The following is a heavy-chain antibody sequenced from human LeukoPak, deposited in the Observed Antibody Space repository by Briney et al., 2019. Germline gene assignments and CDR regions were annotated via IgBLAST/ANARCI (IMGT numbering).Heavy chain of an antibody. J-gene: IGHJ4*02. V-gene: IGHV4-59*01. CDR3: ARGGYFDWSNFDY. CDR1: GGPISSYY. Sequence: SETLSLTCTVSGGPISSYYWSWIRQPPGKGLEWIGYIYYSGSTNYNPSLKSRVTISVDTSKNQFSLKLSSVTAADTAVYYCARGGYFDWSNFDYWAREPWSPSPQ. CDR2: IYYSGST. D-gene: IGHD3-9*01.